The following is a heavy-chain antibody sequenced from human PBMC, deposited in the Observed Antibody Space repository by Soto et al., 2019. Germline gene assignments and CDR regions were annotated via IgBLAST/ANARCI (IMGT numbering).Heavy chain of an antibody. D-gene: IGHD3-3*01. V-gene: IGHV4-30-4*01. CDR1: GAFISSGDYY. J-gene: IGHJ4*02. Sequence: SGTLSLTCTVSGAFISSGDYYWSWIRQPPGKGLEWIGYIYYTGSTYYNPSLKSRLSISVDASKNQLSLELTSVTVADTAVYYCARPFDDRSLYYGGLGSWGKGTM. CDR2: IYYTGST. CDR3: ARPFDDRSLYYGGLGS.